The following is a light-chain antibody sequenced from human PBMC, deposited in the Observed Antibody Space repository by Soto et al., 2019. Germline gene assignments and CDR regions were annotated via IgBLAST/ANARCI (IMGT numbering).Light chain of an antibody. CDR2: AAS. J-gene: IGKJ1*01. Sequence: IVLTQPPVSLSLSPGDRATLSCRASQTVSSSYLAWYQQKPGQAPRLLIYAASSRATGIPDRFSGSGSGTDFTLTVSRLEPEDFAVYYCQQYGSSPWTFGQGTKVDI. CDR1: QTVSSSY. CDR3: QQYGSSPWT. V-gene: IGKV3-20*01.